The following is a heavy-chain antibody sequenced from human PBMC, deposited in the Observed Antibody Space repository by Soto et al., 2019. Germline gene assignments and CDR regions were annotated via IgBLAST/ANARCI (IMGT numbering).Heavy chain of an antibody. V-gene: IGHV3-30-3*01. CDR2: ISHDGSNK. CDR1: GFTFSSYA. Sequence: PGGSLRLSCAASGFTFSSYAMHWVRQAPGKGLEWVAVISHDGSNKYYADSVKGRFTISRDNSKNTLYLQMNSLRAEDTAVYYCARSQLGVLYGMDVWGQGTTVTVSS. CDR3: ARSQLGVLYGMDV. D-gene: IGHD1-1*01. J-gene: IGHJ6*02.